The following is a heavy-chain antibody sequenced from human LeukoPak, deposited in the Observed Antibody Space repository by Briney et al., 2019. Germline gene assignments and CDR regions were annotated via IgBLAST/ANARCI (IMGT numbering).Heavy chain of an antibody. CDR2: IYYSGST. CDR3: ARGSVVRGVIAPFDY. J-gene: IGHJ4*02. Sequence: PSETLSLTRTVSGGSISSSSYYWGWIRQPPGKGLEWIGSIYYSGSTYYNPSLKSRVTISVDTSKNQFSLKLSSVTAADTAVYYCARGSVVRGVIAPFDYWGQGTQVTVSS. D-gene: IGHD3-10*01. CDR1: GGSISSSSYY. V-gene: IGHV4-39*07.